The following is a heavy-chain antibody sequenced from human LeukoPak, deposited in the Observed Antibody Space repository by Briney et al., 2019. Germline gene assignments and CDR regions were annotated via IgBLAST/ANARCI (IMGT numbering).Heavy chain of an antibody. V-gene: IGHV1-2*02. J-gene: IGHJ6*03. Sequence: ASVKVSCKASGYAFTGYYMHWVRQAPGQGLEWMGWINPNSGGTNYAQKFQGRVTMTRDTSISTAYMELSRLRSDDTAVYYCARDRVVVVPAAITYYYYYMDVWGKGTTVTVSS. CDR2: INPNSGGT. CDR3: ARDRVVVVPAAITYYYYYMDV. CDR1: GYAFTGYY. D-gene: IGHD2-2*01.